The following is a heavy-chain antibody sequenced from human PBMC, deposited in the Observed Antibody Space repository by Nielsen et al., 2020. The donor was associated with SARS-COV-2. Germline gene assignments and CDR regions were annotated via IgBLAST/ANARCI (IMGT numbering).Heavy chain of an antibody. CDR3: ARGVITVGAVTVWAFDY. V-gene: IGHV1-46*01. J-gene: IGHJ4*02. CDR2: INTSIGRT. D-gene: IGHD3-16*02. CDR1: GYTLADYY. Sequence: ASVKVSCKASGYTLADYYIHWVRQAPGQGLEWMGIINTSIGRTIYAQKFQGRVTMTRDSSTGTVYMELTSLRSDDTAVYYCARGVITVGAVTVWAFDYWGQGTLITVSS.